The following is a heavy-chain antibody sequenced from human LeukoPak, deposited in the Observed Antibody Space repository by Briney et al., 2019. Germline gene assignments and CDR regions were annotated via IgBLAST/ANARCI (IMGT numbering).Heavy chain of an antibody. Sequence: SETLSLTCTVSGGSISSSSYYWGWIRQPPGKGLEWIGSIYYSGSTYYNPSLKSRVTISVDTSKNQFSLKLSSVTAADTAVYYCARGGSYIAAADYWGQGTLVTVSS. V-gene: IGHV4-39*01. CDR1: GGSISSSSYY. CDR3: ARGGSYIAAADY. CDR2: IYYSGST. J-gene: IGHJ4*02. D-gene: IGHD6-13*01.